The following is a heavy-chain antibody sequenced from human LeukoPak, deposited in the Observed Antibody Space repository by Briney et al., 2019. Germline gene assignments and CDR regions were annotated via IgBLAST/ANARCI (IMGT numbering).Heavy chain of an antibody. CDR3: ARDRGSRDY. D-gene: IGHD6-13*01. Sequence: PGGSLRLSCEASGFTVDANAMAWVRQAPGKGLEWVSSISSSSSYIYYADSVKGRFTISRDNAKNSLYLQMNSLRAEDTAVYYCARDRGSRDYWGQGTLVTVSS. CDR2: ISSSSSYI. J-gene: IGHJ4*02. CDR1: GFTVDANA. V-gene: IGHV3-21*01.